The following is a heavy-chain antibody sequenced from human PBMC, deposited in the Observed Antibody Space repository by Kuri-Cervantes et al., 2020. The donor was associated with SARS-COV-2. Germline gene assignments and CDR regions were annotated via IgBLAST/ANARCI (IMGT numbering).Heavy chain of an antibody. Sequence: SETLSLTCTVSGGSISSGDYYWSWIRQPAGKGLEWIGRIYTSGSTNYNPSLKSRATMSVDTSKNQFSLKLSSVTAADTAVYYCASLDCTNGVCYQAGWGQGTLVTVSS. CDR1: GGSISSGDYY. J-gene: IGHJ4*02. D-gene: IGHD2-8*01. CDR3: ASLDCTNGVCYQAG. V-gene: IGHV4-61*02. CDR2: IYTSGST.